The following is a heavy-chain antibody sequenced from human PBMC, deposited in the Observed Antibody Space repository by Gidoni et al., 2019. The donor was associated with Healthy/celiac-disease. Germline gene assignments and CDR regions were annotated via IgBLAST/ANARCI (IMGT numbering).Heavy chain of an antibody. J-gene: IGHJ6*02. CDR3: AKDSVQKYYDFWSGYYPLYGMDV. CDR2: ISGSGGST. Sequence: EVQLLESGGGLVQPGGSLRLSCAASGFPFSSYAMSWVRQAPGKGLEWVSAISGSGGSTYYADSVKGRFTISRDNSKNTLYLQMNSLRAEDTAVYYCAKDSVQKYYDFWSGYYPLYGMDVWGQGTTVTVSS. CDR1: GFPFSSYA. D-gene: IGHD3-3*01. V-gene: IGHV3-23*01.